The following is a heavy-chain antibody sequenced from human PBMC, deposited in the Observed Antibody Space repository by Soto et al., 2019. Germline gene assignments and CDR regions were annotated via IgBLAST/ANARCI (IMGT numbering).Heavy chain of an antibody. D-gene: IGHD3-3*01. CDR1: GGSISSYY. V-gene: IGHV4-59*01. CDR2: IYYSGST. J-gene: IGHJ6*02. Sequence: PSETLSLTCTVSGGSISSYYWSWIRQPPGKGLEWIGYIYYSGSTNYNPSLKSRVTISVDTSKNQFSLKLSSVTAADTAVYYCARDLGIPITDFWRGYYGPYGMDVWGQGTTVTVYS. CDR3: ARDLGIPITDFWRGYYGPYGMDV.